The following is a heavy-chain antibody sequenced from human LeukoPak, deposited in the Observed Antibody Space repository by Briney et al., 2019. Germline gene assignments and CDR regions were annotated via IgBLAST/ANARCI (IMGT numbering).Heavy chain of an antibody. CDR1: GGSISSYY. J-gene: IGHJ4*02. CDR2: IFYSGST. V-gene: IGHV4-59*01. CDR3: ARTSQSSSWYYCHY. D-gene: IGHD6-13*01. Sequence: SPTLSLTCTVAGGSISSYYWSWIRQPPGKGLEWIGYIFYSGSTNYNPSLKSRVTISVDTSKNTFCLKLSSVNAADTAVYYCARTSQSSSWYYCHYWGQGTLVTVSS.